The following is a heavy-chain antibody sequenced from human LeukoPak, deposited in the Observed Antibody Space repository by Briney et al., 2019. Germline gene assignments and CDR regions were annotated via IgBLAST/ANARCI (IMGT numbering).Heavy chain of an antibody. D-gene: IGHD6-19*01. J-gene: IGHJ4*02. CDR1: VYTFTNFY. V-gene: IGHV1-46*04. CDR2: INPSDGGI. Sequence: GASVTVSFTASVYTFTNFYIQWVRQAPGHGGEWMGRINPSDGGITHIQKLQGRLTMTRDTSTTTVYMELSSLRSEDTAIYYCARDNGYGSGWYDYWGQGTQVTVSS. CDR3: ARDNGYGSGWYDY.